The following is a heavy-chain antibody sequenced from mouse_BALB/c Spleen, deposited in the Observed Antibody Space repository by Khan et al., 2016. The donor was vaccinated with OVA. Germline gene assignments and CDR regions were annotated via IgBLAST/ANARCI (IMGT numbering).Heavy chain of an antibody. V-gene: IGHV9-3-1*01. CDR3: ARDACYCYAMDY. CDR2: INTYTGEP. J-gene: IGHJ4*01. Sequence: QIQLVQSGPELKKPGETVKISCKASGYTFTNYGMNWVKQAPGKGLKWMGWINTYTGEPTYADDFKGRFAFSLETSASTAYLQINNLKNEDTATYCCARDACYCYAMDYWGQGTSVTVSS. CDR1: GYTFTNYG.